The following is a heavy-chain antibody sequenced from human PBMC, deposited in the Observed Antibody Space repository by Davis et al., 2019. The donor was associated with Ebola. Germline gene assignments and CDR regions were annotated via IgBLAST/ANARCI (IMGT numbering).Heavy chain of an antibody. CDR1: GGSFSGYY. CDR2: INHSGST. V-gene: IGHV4-34*01. CDR3: ARRTIFGVVRYYYYGIDV. D-gene: IGHD3-3*01. J-gene: IGHJ6*02. Sequence: SETLSLTCAVYGGSFSGYYWSWIRQPQGKGLEWNGEINHSGSTNYNPSLKSRVTISVDKSKNQFSLKLSSVTAADTAVYYCARRTIFGVVRYYYYGIDVWGQGTTVTFSS.